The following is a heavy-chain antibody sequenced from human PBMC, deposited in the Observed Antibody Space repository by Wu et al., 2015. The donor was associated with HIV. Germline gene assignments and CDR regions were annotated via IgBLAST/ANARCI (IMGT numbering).Heavy chain of an antibody. D-gene: IGHD3-22*01. Sequence: QVQLVQSGAEVKKPGSSVKVSCKASGGPFSSYAISWVRQAPGQGPEWLGRIMPIFKTADYAQKFQGRVAITTDEFTNTAYMELSSLTSEDTAVYYCARQSDYNYGHFEYWGQGTLVTVSS. CDR1: GGPFSSYA. CDR2: IMPIFKTA. V-gene: IGHV1-69*05. CDR3: ARQSDYNYGHFEY. J-gene: IGHJ4*02.